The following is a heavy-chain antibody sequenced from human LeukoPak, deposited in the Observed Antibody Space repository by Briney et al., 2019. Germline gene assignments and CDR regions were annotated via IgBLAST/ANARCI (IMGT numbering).Heavy chain of an antibody. J-gene: IGHJ5*02. V-gene: IGHV1-2*02. CDR3: ASVLSGYGSGSPNWFDP. Sequence: ASVKVSCKASGYTFTGYYMHWVRQAPGQGLEWMGWINPNSGGTNYAQKFQGRVTMTRDTSISTAYMELSRLRSDDTAVYYCASVLSGYGSGSPNWFDPWGQGTLVTVSS. D-gene: IGHD3-10*01. CDR1: GYTFTGYY. CDR2: INPNSGGT.